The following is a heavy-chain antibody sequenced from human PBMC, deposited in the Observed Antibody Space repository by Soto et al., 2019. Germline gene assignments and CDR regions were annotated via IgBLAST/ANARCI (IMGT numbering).Heavy chain of an antibody. CDR1: GFSFRAYW. CDR3: ARLGRACSGTTCSSWLDY. D-gene: IGHD2-15*01. Sequence: GGSLRLSCAASGFSFRAYWMSWVRQAPGKGLEWVANIKEDGTEKLYVDSVKGRFTISRDNARNSLYLQVNSLRAEDTAVYFCARLGRACSGTTCSSWLDYWGQGT. J-gene: IGHJ4*02. CDR2: IKEDGTEK. V-gene: IGHV3-7*01.